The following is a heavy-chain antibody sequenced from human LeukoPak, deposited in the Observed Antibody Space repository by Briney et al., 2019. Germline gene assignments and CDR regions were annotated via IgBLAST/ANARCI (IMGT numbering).Heavy chain of an antibody. CDR2: IHHSGTI. CDR3: ARDFRDSGSS. J-gene: IGHJ5*02. V-gene: IGHV4-38-2*02. CDR1: GFSISSDYY. Sequence: PSETLSLTCAVSGFSISSDYYWAWIRQPPGKGLEWIGSIHHSGTIAYNPSLRSRVTISVDTSKNQFSLKLTSVTAADAAVYFCARDFRDSGSSWGQGTLVTVSS. D-gene: IGHD1-26*01.